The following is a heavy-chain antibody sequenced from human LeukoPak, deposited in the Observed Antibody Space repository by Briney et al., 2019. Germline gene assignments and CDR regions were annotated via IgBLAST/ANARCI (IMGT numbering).Heavy chain of an antibody. D-gene: IGHD3-10*01. Sequence: GGSLRLSCAASGFTFSSYWMSWVRQAPGKGLERVGDIQENGGEKYYIDAVKGRFTISRDNAKNSLYLQMNSLRVEDTAVYYCARDRRYGSGNYFHYWYFDLWGRGTQVTVSS. CDR3: ARDRRYGSGNYFHYWYFDL. J-gene: IGHJ2*01. V-gene: IGHV3-7*04. CDR1: GFTFSSYW. CDR2: IQENGGEK.